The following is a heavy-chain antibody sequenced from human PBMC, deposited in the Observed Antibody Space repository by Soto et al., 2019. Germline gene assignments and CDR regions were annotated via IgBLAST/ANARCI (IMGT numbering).Heavy chain of an antibody. CDR1: GFMFDSYG. D-gene: IGHD2-15*01. CDR2: IGYDGSSE. CDR3: AKDGICIDGSCFTAFES. V-gene: IGHV3-33*06. Sequence: QVQLVESGGGVVQAGRSLRLSCAASGFMFDSYGMHWVRQTPGKGLEWVAVIGYDGSSEFYSDSGKRRFIVSKDNSKNTLYLQKNSLRGEDTAVYCCAKDGICIDGSCFTAFESWGQGTLGAVSS. J-gene: IGHJ4*02.